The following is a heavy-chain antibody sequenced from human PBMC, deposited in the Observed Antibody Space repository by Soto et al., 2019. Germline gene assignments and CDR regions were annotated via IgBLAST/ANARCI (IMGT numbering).Heavy chain of an antibody. J-gene: IGHJ5*02. CDR2: ISWNSGSI. Sequence: PGGSLRPSCAASGFTFDDYAMHWVRQAPGKGLGWVSGISWNSGSIGYADSVKGRFTISRDNAKNSLYLQMNSLIAEDTALSYCAKDNANRGAAAGIDHWGQGTLVTVSS. CDR3: AKDNANRGAAAGIDH. V-gene: IGHV3-9*01. CDR1: GFTFDDYA. D-gene: IGHD6-13*01.